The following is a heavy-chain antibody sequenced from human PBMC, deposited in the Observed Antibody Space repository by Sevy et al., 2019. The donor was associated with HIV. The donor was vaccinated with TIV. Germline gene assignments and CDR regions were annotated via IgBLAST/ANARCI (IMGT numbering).Heavy chain of an antibody. V-gene: IGHV3-53*01. CDR1: GFSVSGID. J-gene: IGHJ3*02. CDR2: LYVGGST. Sequence: GGSLRLSCAASGFSVSGIDMSWVRQAPGKGLEWVSVLYVGGSTYYADAVKGRFTISRDNSKNTLYLEMSSLRAEDTAIYYCARGRYDSTGYYIYDSFDIWGQGTMVTVSS. CDR3: ARGRYDSTGYYIYDSFDI. D-gene: IGHD3-22*01.